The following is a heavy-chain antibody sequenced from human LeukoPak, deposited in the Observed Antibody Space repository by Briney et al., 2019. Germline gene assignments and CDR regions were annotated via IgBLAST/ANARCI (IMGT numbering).Heavy chain of an antibody. J-gene: IGHJ6*03. CDR1: GFTFSDYY. V-gene: IGHV3-11*01. CDR2: ISSSGSTI. CDR3: ARDGSDIVVVPYMDV. Sequence: GGSLRLSCAASGFTFSDYYMSWIRQAPGKRLEWVSYISSSGSTIYYADSVKGRFTISRDNAKNSLYLQMNSLRAEDTAVYYCARDGSDIVVVPYMDVWGKGTTVTVSS. D-gene: IGHD2-2*01.